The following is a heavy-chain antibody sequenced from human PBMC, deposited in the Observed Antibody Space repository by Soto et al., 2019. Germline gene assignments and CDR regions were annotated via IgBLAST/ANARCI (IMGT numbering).Heavy chain of an antibody. D-gene: IGHD2-21*01. CDR1: GFTFRIYA. CDR2: ISYDGSNK. Sequence: QVQLVESGGGVVQPGRSLRLSCAASGFTFRIYAMHWVRQAPGKGLECVAVISYDGSNKFYRDSVKGRFTISRDNSKKTRNLQINSRRNEDTAVYYCARGDREDIAVVIGPRPEEYGVDVWGKGPRSPSPQ. CDR3: ARGDREDIAVVIGPRPEEYGVDV. J-gene: IGHJ6*01. V-gene: IGHV3-30-3*01.